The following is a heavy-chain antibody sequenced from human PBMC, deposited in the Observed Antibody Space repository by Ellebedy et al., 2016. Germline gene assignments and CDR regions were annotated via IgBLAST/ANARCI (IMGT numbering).Heavy chain of an antibody. V-gene: IGHV3-23*01. CDR2: ISGSGGST. CDR3: ASFSAPDY. D-gene: IGHD3-10*01. J-gene: IGHJ4*02. CDR1: GFTVSSYA. Sequence: GESLKISXAASGFTVSSYAMSWVRQAPGKGLEWVSAISGSGGSTYYADSVKGRFTISRDNSKNTLYLQMNSLRVEDTAVYYCASFSAPDYWGQGTLVTVSS.